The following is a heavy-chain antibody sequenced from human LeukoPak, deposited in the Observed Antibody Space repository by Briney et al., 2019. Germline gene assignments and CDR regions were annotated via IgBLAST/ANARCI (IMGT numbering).Heavy chain of an antibody. V-gene: IGHV3-7*01. CDR2: IKQDGSEK. CDR1: GFAFSSYW. Sequence: GGSLRLSCAASGFAFSSYWMSWVRQAPGKGLEWVANIKQDGSEKYYVDSVKGRFTISRDNAKNSLYLQMNSLRAEDTAVYYCARGPPISTIFGTTQIKEVYWGQGTLVTVSS. J-gene: IGHJ4*02. CDR3: ARGPPISTIFGTTQIKEVY. D-gene: IGHD3-3*01.